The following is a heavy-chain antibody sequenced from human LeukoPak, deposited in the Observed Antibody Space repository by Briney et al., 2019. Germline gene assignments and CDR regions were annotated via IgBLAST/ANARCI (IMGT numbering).Heavy chain of an antibody. J-gene: IGHJ5*02. CDR2: IIPIFVTE. CDR1: GGTFSSYA. V-gene: IGHV1-69*13. Sequence: VASVKVSCKASGGTFSSYAISWVRQAPGRGLEWMGGIIPIFVTENYAQKFQFRVTLSADASTATACMELSSLRSEDTAVYYCAVIVVVPAATSTNWFDPWGQGTLVTVSS. D-gene: IGHD2-2*01. CDR3: AVIVVVPAATSTNWFDP.